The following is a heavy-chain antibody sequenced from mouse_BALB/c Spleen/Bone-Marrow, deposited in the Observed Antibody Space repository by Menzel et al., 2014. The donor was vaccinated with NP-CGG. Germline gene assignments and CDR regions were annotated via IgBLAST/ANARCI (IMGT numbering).Heavy chain of an antibody. CDR3: ARIYYDYDGGVYYYAMDY. D-gene: IGHD2-4*01. V-gene: IGHV5-4*02. Sequence: VQLQQSGGGLVKPGGSLKLSCAASGFTFSDYYMYWVRQTPGKRLEWVATISDGGSYTYYPDSVKGRFTISRDNAKNNLYLQMSSLKSEDTARYYCARIYYDYDGGVYYYAMDYWGQGTSVTVPS. J-gene: IGHJ4*01. CDR1: GFTFSDYY. CDR2: ISDGGSYT.